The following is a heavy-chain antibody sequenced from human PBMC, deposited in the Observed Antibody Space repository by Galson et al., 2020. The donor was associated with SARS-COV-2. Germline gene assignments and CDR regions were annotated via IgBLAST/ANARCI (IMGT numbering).Heavy chain of an antibody. V-gene: IGHV3-30*01. CDR1: GFTFSSYA. D-gene: IGHD3-22*01. J-gene: IGHJ4*02. CDR2: ISYDGSNK. Sequence: GASLKISCAASGFTFSSYAMHWVRQAPGKGLEWVAVISYDGSNKYSAHSVKGRFTISRDNSKNTLYLQMNSLRAEDTAVYYCAREDFSSGYPVSCFLDYWGQGTRVTVSS. CDR3: AREDFSSGYPVSCFLDY.